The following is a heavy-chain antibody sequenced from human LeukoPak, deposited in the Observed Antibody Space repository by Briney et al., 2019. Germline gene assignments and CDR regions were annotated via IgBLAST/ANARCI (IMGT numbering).Heavy chain of an antibody. CDR3: VKGGNLYWFDP. V-gene: IGHV3-23*01. D-gene: IGHD3-16*01. Sequence: GGSLRLSCAASGFTFSSYWMSWVRQAPGKGLEWVSAIRGSAGTTYYADSVKGRFTISRDNSKNTLYLQMNSLRAEDTAVYYCVKGGNLYWFDPWGQGTLVTVSS. CDR2: IRGSAGTT. J-gene: IGHJ5*02. CDR1: GFTFSSYW.